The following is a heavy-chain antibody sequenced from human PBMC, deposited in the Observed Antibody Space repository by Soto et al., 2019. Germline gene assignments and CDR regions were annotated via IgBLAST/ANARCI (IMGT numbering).Heavy chain of an antibody. Sequence: GGSLRLSCEASGFTFSTYGMHWVRQAPGKGLEWVAVISYDGRNENYVDSVKGRFTISRDNSKNTLYLQINSLRIDETAVFYCARGNDYDSDTFDYWGQGAQVTVSS. CDR2: ISYDGRNE. D-gene: IGHD3-16*01. J-gene: IGHJ4*02. CDR1: GFTFSTYG. V-gene: IGHV3-30*03. CDR3: ARGNDYDSDTFDY.